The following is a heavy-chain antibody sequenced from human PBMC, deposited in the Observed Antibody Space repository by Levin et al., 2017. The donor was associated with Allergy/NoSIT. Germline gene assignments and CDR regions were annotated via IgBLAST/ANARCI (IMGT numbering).Heavy chain of an antibody. Sequence: GESLKISCAASGFAVNRNYLSWVRQAPGKGLEWVSVIYRDGTTFYADSVKGRFTISRDNSKNTLHLQMNSLRAEDTATYYCARPYSSSWYIGYWGQGTLVTVSS. CDR3: ARPYSSSWYIGY. D-gene: IGHD6-13*01. V-gene: IGHV3-66*04. J-gene: IGHJ4*02. CDR2: IYRDGTT. CDR1: GFAVNRNY.